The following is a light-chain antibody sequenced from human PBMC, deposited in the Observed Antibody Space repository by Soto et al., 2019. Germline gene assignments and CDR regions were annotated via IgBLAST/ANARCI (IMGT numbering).Light chain of an antibody. Sequence: QSVLTQPPSASGSPGQSVTISCSGTSSVVCGYNYVSLYQQHPGKAPKLMIYEVSKRPSGVPDRFSGSKSGNTASLTVSGVQAEDEADYYCSSYAGSNNFVFGTGIKVTVL. CDR2: EVS. CDR1: SSVVCGYNY. CDR3: SSYAGSNNFV. J-gene: IGLJ1*01. V-gene: IGLV2-8*01.